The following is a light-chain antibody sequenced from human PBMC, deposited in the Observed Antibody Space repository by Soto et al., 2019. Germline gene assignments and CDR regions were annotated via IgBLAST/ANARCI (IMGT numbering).Light chain of an antibody. Sequence: IQMTQSPSSLSASVGDRVTITCRASQTTNNYLNWYQQKPGKAPKLLIYKASTLKSGVPSRFSGSGSGTEFTLTISSLQSEDFAVYYCQHYHGWPITFGQGTRLEN. CDR2: KAS. V-gene: IGKV1-39*01. CDR3: QHYHGWPIT. J-gene: IGKJ5*01. CDR1: QTTNNY.